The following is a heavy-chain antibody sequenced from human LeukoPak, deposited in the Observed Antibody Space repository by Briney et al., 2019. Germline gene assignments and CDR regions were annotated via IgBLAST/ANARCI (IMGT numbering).Heavy chain of an antibody. CDR3: ATPRGIAVAGRPIDY. V-gene: IGHV3-23*01. J-gene: IGHJ4*02. Sequence: PGGSLRPSCAASGFTFSSYAMSWVRQAPGKGLEWVSAISGSGGSTYYADSVKGRFTISRDNSKNTLYLQMNSLRAEDTAVYYCATPRGIAVAGRPIDYWGQGTLVTVSS. CDR1: GFTFSSYA. CDR2: ISGSGGST. D-gene: IGHD6-19*01.